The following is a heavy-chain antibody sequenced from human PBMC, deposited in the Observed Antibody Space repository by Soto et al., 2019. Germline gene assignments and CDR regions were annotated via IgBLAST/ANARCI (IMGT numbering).Heavy chain of an antibody. Sequence: QVQLVQSGAEVKKPGSSVKVSCKASGGTFSSYAISWVRQAPGQGLEWMGGIIPIFGTANYAQKFQGRVTITADESTRTAYMELSSLRSEDTAVYYCARGPYYYDSSGYWPADYWGQGTLVTVSS. CDR1: GGTFSSYA. J-gene: IGHJ4*02. CDR2: IIPIFGTA. D-gene: IGHD3-22*01. CDR3: ARGPYYYDSSGYWPADY. V-gene: IGHV1-69*12.